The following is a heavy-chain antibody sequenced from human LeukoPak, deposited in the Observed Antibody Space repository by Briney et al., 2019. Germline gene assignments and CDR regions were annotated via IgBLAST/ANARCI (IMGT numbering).Heavy chain of an antibody. Sequence: GGSLRLSCAASGFTFSSFSLNWVRQAPGKGLEWVSSIDSSSTNTYYADSVKGRFTISRDNAKNSLYLEMNSLRAEDTAVFFGGRVAPSLGGAPDYGGRGTLAPVPS. D-gene: IGHD1-26*01. CDR2: IDSSSTNT. V-gene: IGHV3-21*06. J-gene: IGHJ4*02. CDR3: GRVAPSLGGAPDY. CDR1: GFTFSSFS.